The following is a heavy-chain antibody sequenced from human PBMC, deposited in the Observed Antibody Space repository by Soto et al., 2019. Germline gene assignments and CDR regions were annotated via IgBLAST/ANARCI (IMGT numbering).Heavy chain of an antibody. CDR3: ARDKYSNYGYYYYGMDV. Sequence: RASVKVSCKASGYTFTGYYMHWVRQAPGQGLEWMGWINPNSGGTNYAQKFQGRVTMTRDTSISTAYMELSRLRSDNTAVYYCARDKYSNYGYYYYGMDVWGQGTTVTVSS. V-gene: IGHV1-2*02. J-gene: IGHJ6*02. CDR1: GYTFTGYY. CDR2: INPNSGGT. D-gene: IGHD4-4*01.